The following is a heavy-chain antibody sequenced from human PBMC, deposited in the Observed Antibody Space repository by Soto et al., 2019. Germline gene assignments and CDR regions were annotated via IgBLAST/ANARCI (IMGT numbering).Heavy chain of an antibody. CDR1: GGSITSYY. V-gene: IGHV4-59*01. Sequence: QVQLQESGPGLVKPSETLSLTCTVSGGSITSYYWSWIRQPPGKGLEWIGYIYYSGITNYNPSLKSRVTISVDTSKNQFSLKVTSVTAAETAVYYCARGGSWSDPWGQGTLVTVSS. CDR3: ARGGSWSDP. J-gene: IGHJ5*02. D-gene: IGHD1-26*01. CDR2: IYYSGIT.